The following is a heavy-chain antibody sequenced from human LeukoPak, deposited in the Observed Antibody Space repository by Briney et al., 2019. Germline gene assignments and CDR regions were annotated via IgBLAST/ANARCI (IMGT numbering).Heavy chain of an antibody. CDR1: GFTFSSYA. CDR2: ISYDGSNK. J-gene: IGHJ4*02. V-gene: IGHV3-30-3*01. Sequence: PGRSLRLSCAASGFTFSSYAMHWVRQAPGKGLEWVAVISYDGSNKYYADSVKGRFTISRDNSKNTLYLQMNSLRAEDTAVYYCARVETLLWFGEPSGRPAQIDYWGQGILVTVSS. D-gene: IGHD3-10*01. CDR3: ARVETLLWFGEPSGRPAQIDY.